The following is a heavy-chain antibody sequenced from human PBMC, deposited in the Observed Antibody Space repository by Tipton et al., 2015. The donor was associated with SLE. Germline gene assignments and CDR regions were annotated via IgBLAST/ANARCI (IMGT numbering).Heavy chain of an antibody. D-gene: IGHD3-3*01. CDR2: ISYDGSNK. V-gene: IGHV3-30*03. CDR3: ARERLEYYDFWSGPGHDAFDI. Sequence: SLRLSCAASGFTFSSYGMHWVRQAPGKGLEWVAVISYDGSNKYYADSVKGRFTISRDNSKNTLYLQMNSLRAGDTAVYYCARERLEYYDFWSGPGHDAFDIWGQGTMVTVSS. CDR1: GFTFSSYG. J-gene: IGHJ3*02.